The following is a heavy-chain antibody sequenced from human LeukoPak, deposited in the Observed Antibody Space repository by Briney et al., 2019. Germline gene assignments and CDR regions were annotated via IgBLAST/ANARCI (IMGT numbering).Heavy chain of an antibody. V-gene: IGHV4-4*07. CDR1: GGSTSSYY. CDR3: ARVAVTVRRGYMDV. Sequence: SETLSLTCTVSGGSTSSYYWSWIRQPAGKGLEWIGRMYTSGSTNYNPSLKSRVTMSVDTSKNQFSLKLSSVTAADTAVYYCARVAVTVRRGYMDVWGKGTTVTVSS. CDR2: MYTSGST. D-gene: IGHD4-17*01. J-gene: IGHJ6*03.